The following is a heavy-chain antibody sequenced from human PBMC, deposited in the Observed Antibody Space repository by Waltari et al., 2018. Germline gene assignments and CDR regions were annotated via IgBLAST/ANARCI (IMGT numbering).Heavy chain of an antibody. Sequence: QVQLVESGGGVVQPGKSLRLSCAASGFTFSNFGMHWVRQAPGKGLEWVAVIAVDESDKYYADSVKGRFASARDNSKNTLYLQMNSLRAEDTAVYYCARLYCSSTSCHFDYWGQGTLVTVSS. D-gene: IGHD2-2*01. CDR3: ARLYCSSTSCHFDY. CDR2: IAVDESDK. J-gene: IGHJ4*02. V-gene: IGHV3-30*03. CDR1: GFTFSNFG.